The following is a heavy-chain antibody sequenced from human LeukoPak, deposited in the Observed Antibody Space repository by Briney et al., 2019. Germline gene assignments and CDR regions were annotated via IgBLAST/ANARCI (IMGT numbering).Heavy chain of an antibody. J-gene: IGHJ6*03. CDR1: GFTIGIYG. D-gene: IGHD3-16*01. CDR3: AKGGSDSESFRFYMDV. Sequence: GGSLRLSCAASGFTIGIYGMSWVRQAPGKGPEWVSSINGPGGFTSYADSVRGRFTISRDNSKNTLYLQMNSLSPEDTALYYCAKGGSDSESFRFYMDVRGKGTTVTVSS. V-gene: IGHV3-23*01. CDR2: INGPGGFT.